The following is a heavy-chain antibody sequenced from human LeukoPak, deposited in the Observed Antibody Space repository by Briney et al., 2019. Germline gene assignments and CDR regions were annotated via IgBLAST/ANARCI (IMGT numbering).Heavy chain of an antibody. Sequence: GESLKISCKGSGYRFPSYWIGWVRQMPGKGLEWMGIIYPGDSDTRYSPSFQGQVTISADKSISTAYLQWSSLKTSDTAMYYCARPSYYYGSGSPKYYYYYYAMDVWGRGTTVTVSS. CDR2: IYPGDSDT. CDR3: ARPSYYYGSGSPKYYYYYYAMDV. D-gene: IGHD3-10*01. V-gene: IGHV5-51*01. CDR1: GYRFPSYW. J-gene: IGHJ6*02.